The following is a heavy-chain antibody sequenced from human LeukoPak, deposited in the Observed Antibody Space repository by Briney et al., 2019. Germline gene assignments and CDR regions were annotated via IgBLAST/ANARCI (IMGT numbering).Heavy chain of an antibody. J-gene: IGHJ4*02. V-gene: IGHV4-4*02. CDR1: GGSISSSDW. CDR2: IYHSGTT. CDR3: ARGAYYYDSGGLFDY. Sequence: SGTLSLTCAVSGGSISSSDWWNWVRQPPGKGLEWIGEIYHSGTTNYNPSLKSRVTISVDKSKNHFSLNLSSVTAADTAVYYCARGAYYYDSGGLFDYWGQGTLVTVSS. D-gene: IGHD3-22*01.